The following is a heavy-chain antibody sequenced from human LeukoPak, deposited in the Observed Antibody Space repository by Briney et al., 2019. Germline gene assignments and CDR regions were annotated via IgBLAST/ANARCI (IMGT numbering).Heavy chain of an antibody. Sequence: PGGSLRLSCAASGFTFSSYAMSWVRQAPGKGLEWVSAISGSGGSTYYADSVKGRFTISRDNSKNTLYLQMNSLRAEDTAVYYCAKDLYCSGGSCQEDYWGQGTLVTVSS. CDR2: ISGSGGST. J-gene: IGHJ4*02. CDR1: GFTFSSYA. D-gene: IGHD2-15*01. V-gene: IGHV3-23*01. CDR3: AKDLYCSGGSCQEDY.